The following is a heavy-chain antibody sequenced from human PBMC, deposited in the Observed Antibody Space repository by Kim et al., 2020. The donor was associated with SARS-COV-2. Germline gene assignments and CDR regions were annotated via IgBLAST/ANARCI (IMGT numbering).Heavy chain of an antibody. V-gene: IGHV4-31*03. Sequence: SETLSLTCTVSGGSISSGGYYWSWIRQHPGKGLEWIGYIYYSGSTYYNPSLKSRVTISVDTSKNQFSLKLSSVTAADTAVYYCARGLYYDFWSGMNGGFDYWGQGTLVTVSS. CDR1: GGSISSGGYY. CDR2: IYYSGST. J-gene: IGHJ4*02. D-gene: IGHD3-3*01. CDR3: ARGLYYDFWSGMNGGFDY.